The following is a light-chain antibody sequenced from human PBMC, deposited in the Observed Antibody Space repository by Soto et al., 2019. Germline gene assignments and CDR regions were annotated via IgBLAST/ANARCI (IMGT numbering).Light chain of an antibody. V-gene: IGKV3-15*01. CDR1: QSVSSN. CDR2: GAS. J-gene: IGKJ5*01. Sequence: EIVFTQSPGTLSLSPGERATLSCRASQSVSSNLAWYQQKPGQAPTLLIYGASTRATGIPARFSGSGSGTEFTLPISSLQSEDFAVYYGQQYNNWPPITFGQGTRLEIK. CDR3: QQYNNWPPIT.